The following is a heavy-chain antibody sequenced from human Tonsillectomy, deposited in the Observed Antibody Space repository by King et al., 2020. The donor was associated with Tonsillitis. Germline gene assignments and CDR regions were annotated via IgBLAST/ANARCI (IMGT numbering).Heavy chain of an antibody. J-gene: IGHJ4*02. CDR2: IDPSDSST. CDR1: GYSFTSYW. V-gene: IGHV5-10-1*01. D-gene: IGHD3-10*01. CDR3: AASSYYYGSGSYYPYHF. Sequence: QLVQSGAEVKKPGESLRISCKGSGYSFTSYWINWVRQMPGKGLEWMGRIDPSDSSTNYSPSFQGHVTVSGDKSISTAYLEWSSLKASDTAMYYCAASSYYYGSGSYYPYHFGGQGTRVTVSS.